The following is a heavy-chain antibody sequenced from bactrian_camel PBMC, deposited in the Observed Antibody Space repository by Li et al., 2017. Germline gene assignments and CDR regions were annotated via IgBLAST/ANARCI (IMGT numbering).Heavy chain of an antibody. Sequence: DVQLVESGGGSVQPGGSLRLSCSASEYTYSVGWFRQVPGKEREGVASIRSARHTTYVDSVKGRFTISVDNAKNTLYLQLNSLKPEDSATYYCAAGQGVGWCLDVIRVGAEADFDYWGHGTQVTVS. CDR3: AAGQGVGWCLDVIRVGAEADFDY. V-gene: IGHV3S67*01. CDR2: IRSARHT. D-gene: IGHD5*01. CDR1: EYTYSVG. J-gene: IGHJ6*01.